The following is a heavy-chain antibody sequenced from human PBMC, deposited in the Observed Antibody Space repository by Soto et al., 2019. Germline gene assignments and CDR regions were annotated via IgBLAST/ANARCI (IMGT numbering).Heavy chain of an antibody. CDR1: GFSFSAYY. J-gene: IGHJ4*02. D-gene: IGHD2-21*02. CDR3: ARGVTDPPFDY. Sequence: QVQLVQSGGGLVKPGGSLRLSCAASGFSFSAYYMTWIRQAPGKGLEWVSYISSSSSHTNYADSMKGRFTISRDNAKNSLYLQMNSLRAEDTAVYYCARGVTDPPFDYWGQGTLVTVSS. CDR2: ISSSSSHT. V-gene: IGHV3-11*06.